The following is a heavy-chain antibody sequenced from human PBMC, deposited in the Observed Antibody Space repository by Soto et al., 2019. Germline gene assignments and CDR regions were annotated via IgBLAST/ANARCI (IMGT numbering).Heavy chain of an antibody. D-gene: IGHD3-10*01. CDR2: IYYSGST. J-gene: IGHJ6*02. CDR1: GGSISSGGYY. CDR3: ARVGYYGSGSYSLGYYYYYGMDV. Sequence: SETLSLTCTVSGGSISSGGYYWSWIRQHPGKGLEWIGYIYYSGSTYYNPSLKSRVTISVDTSKNQFSLKLSSVTAADTAVYYCARVGYYGSGSYSLGYYYYYGMDVWGQGT. V-gene: IGHV4-31*03.